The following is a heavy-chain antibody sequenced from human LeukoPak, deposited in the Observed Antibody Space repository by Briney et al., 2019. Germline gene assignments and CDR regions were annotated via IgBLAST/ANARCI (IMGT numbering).Heavy chain of an antibody. V-gene: IGHV4-39*01. CDR3: ARVTAIAKIFDY. J-gene: IGHJ4*02. CDR2: IYYSGST. D-gene: IGHD2-21*02. CDR1: GGSISSSSYY. Sequence: SETLSLTCTVSGGSISSSSYYWGWIRQPPGKGLEWIGSIYYSGSTYYNPSLKSRVTISVDTSKNQFSLKLSSVTAADTAAYYCARVTAIAKIFDYWGQGTLVTVSS.